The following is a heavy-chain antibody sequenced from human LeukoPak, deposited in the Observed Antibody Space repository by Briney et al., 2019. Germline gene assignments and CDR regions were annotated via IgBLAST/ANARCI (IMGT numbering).Heavy chain of an antibody. D-gene: IGHD2-15*01. CDR1: GYSISSGYY. V-gene: IGHV4-38-2*01. Sequence: SETLSLTCAVSGYSISSGYYWGWIRQPPGKGLEWIGSIYHSGSTYYNPSLKSRVTISVDTSKNQFSLKLSSVTAADTAVYYCARLYCSGGSCYPHYYYYMDVWGKGTTVTVSS. J-gene: IGHJ6*03. CDR3: ARLYCSGGSCYPHYYYYMDV. CDR2: IYHSGST.